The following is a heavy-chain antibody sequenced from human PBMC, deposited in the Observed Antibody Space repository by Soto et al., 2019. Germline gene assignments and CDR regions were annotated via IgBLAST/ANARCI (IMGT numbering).Heavy chain of an antibody. CDR3: SRQHYYDSSGYYTCN. D-gene: IGHD3-22*01. CDR1: GGSIRSNIYY. CDR2: VHYSGST. J-gene: IGHJ4*02. Sequence: SETLSLTCSVSGGSIRSNIYYWGWIRHPPGKGLEWIATVHYSGSTYYTPSLKNRVTISADTSNNQFSLRLNSVTAADTAVYYCSRQHYYDSSGYYTCNRGQGTLVAVS. V-gene: IGHV4-39*01.